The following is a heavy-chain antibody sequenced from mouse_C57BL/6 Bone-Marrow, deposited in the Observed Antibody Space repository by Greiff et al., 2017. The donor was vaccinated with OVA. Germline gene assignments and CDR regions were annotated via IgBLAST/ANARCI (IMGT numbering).Heavy chain of an antibody. CDR1: GFSFTTYA. Sequence: EVMLVESGGGLVQPKGSLKLSCAASGFSFTTYAMNWVRQAPGKGLEWVACIRSKSNNYATYYADSVKDRFTTYRDDAERMIYLKRNNLKTEDRAMCYCVRWFAYWGQGTLVTVSA. V-gene: IGHV10-1*01. J-gene: IGHJ3*01. CDR3: VRWFAY. CDR2: IRSKSNNYAT.